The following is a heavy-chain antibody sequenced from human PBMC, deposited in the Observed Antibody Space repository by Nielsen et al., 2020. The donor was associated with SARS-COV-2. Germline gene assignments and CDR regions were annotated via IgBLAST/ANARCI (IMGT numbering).Heavy chain of an antibody. Sequence: GSLRLSCNVTGYSIGRGYYWAWIRQSPGKGLEWIGSIYHSGSTYYNPSLKSRVTISVDTSKNQFSLKLSSVTAADTAVYYCAREGADSSGYLDWFDPWGQGTLVTVSS. D-gene: IGHD3-22*01. J-gene: IGHJ5*02. CDR2: IYHSGST. CDR3: AREGADSSGYLDWFDP. CDR1: GYSIGRGYY. V-gene: IGHV4-38-2*02.